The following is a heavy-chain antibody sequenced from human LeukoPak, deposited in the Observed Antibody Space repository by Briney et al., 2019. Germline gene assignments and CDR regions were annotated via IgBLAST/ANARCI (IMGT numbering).Heavy chain of an antibody. CDR1: GFTFSSYE. D-gene: IGHD4-17*01. Sequence: PGGSLRLSCAASGFTFSSYEMNWVRQAPGKGLEWVSYISSSSSYIYYADSVKGRFTISRDNAKNSLYLQMNSLRAEDTALYYCAKDDGDYMSCMSYWGQGTTVTVSS. CDR3: AKDDGDYMSCMSY. J-gene: IGHJ6*02. V-gene: IGHV3-21*05. CDR2: ISSSSSYI.